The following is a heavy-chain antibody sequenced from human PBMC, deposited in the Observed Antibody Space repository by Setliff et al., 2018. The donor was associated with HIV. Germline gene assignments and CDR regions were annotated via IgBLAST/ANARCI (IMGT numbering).Heavy chain of an antibody. Sequence: SETLSLTCIVSGVTISSGGYYWSWVRQHPGKGLEWIGYIYYSGSAYYNPSLQNRIDISVDASTNQFSLKLTSVTAADTAVYYCAMAVADRGVYYLDYWGQGTLVTVSS. V-gene: IGHV4-31*03. CDR3: AMAVADRGVYYLDY. D-gene: IGHD6-19*01. CDR2: IYYSGSA. CDR1: GVTISSGGYY. J-gene: IGHJ4*01.